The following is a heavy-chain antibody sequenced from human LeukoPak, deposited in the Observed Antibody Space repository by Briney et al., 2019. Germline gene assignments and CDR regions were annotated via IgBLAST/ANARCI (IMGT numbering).Heavy chain of an antibody. D-gene: IGHD5-18*01. CDR2: IISISPTA. V-gene: IGHV1-69*05. Sequence: EASVKVSCKASGGTFSSYAISWVRQAPGQGLEWLGGIISISPTANYAQEFQDRVTMNMDESTTTAFMELSSLRSDDTAVYYCARGRVSGTTLVTWFDTWGQGTLVTVSS. CDR1: GGTFSSYA. J-gene: IGHJ5*02. CDR3: ARGRVSGTTLVTWFDT.